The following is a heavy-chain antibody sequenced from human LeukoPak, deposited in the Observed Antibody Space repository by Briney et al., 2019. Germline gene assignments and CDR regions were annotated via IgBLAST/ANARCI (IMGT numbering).Heavy chain of an antibody. V-gene: IGHV3-33*01. CDR2: IWYDGSNK. Sequence: GGSLRLSCAASGFTFSSYGMHWVRQGPGKGLEWVAVIWYDGSNKFYVDSVKGRFTISRDNSKNTLYLQMNSLRAEDTAVYYCARDPETSYYGDPRGYFDYWGQGTLVTVSS. J-gene: IGHJ4*02. CDR1: GFTFSSYG. D-gene: IGHD4-17*01. CDR3: ARDPETSYYGDPRGYFDY.